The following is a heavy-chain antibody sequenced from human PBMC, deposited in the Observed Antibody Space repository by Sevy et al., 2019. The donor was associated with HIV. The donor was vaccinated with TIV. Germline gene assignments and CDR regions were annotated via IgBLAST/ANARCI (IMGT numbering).Heavy chain of an antibody. Sequence: GGPLRLSCAASGFTFSSYSMNWVRQAPGKGLEWVSSISSSSSYIYYADSVKGRFTISRDNAKNSLYLQMNSLRAEDTAVYYCARERDSSGWYYYYYGMDVWGQGTTVTVSS. CDR3: ARERDSSGWYYYYYGMDV. J-gene: IGHJ6*02. CDR2: ISSSSSYI. V-gene: IGHV3-21*01. CDR1: GFTFSSYS. D-gene: IGHD6-19*01.